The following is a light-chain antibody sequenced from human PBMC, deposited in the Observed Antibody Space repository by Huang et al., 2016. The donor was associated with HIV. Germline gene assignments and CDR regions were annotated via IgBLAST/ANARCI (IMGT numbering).Light chain of an antibody. CDR1: QSISNH. J-gene: IGKJ4*01. Sequence: IVLTQSPATLSWYLGERVTLSCRASQSISNHLAWYQQRPGQAPRFLIEDASNRVAGVPARFSGSGSGTDFTLTISSLEPEDFALYYCQQHHSWLTFGGGTKLEVK. V-gene: IGKV3-11*01. CDR3: QQHHSWLT. CDR2: DAS.